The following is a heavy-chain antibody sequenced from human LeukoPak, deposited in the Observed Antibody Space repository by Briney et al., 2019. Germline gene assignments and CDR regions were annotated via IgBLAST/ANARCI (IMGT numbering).Heavy chain of an antibody. J-gene: IGHJ4*02. V-gene: IGHV4-59*01. CDR1: DGSISIYY. CDR3: VRDRELTY. D-gene: IGHD1-26*01. CDR2: IYNSGNT. Sequence: PSETLSLTCTVSDGSISIYYWSWIRQPPGKGLEWIGYIYNSGNTDYNPSLKGRVTISVDTSKNQFSLKLSSVTVADTAVYYRVRDRELTYWGQGTLVTVSS.